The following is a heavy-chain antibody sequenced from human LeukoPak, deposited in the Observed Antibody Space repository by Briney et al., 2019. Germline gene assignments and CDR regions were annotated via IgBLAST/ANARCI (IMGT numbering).Heavy chain of an antibody. J-gene: IGHJ6*02. Sequence: PGGSLRLSCAAPGFTFSSYSMNWVRQAPGKGLEWVSYISSSSSTIYYADSVKGRFTISRDNAKNSLYLQMNSLRAEDTAVYYCARGGIQLWENYYYGMDVWGQGTTVTVSS. D-gene: IGHD5-18*01. V-gene: IGHV3-48*01. CDR3: ARGGIQLWENYYYGMDV. CDR2: ISSSSSTI. CDR1: GFTFSSYS.